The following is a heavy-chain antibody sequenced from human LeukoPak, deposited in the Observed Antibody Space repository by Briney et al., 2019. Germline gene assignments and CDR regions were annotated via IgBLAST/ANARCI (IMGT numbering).Heavy chain of an antibody. CDR2: IYSGGDR. D-gene: IGHD3-22*01. V-gene: IGHV3-66*02. CDR3: VKHDSSGYYFDY. J-gene: IGHJ4*02. CDR1: GFTVSSNS. Sequence: GGSLRLSCAASGFTVSSNSMSWVRQAPGKGLEWVSVIYSGGDRYYTDSVKGRFTISRDTPKSTLYLQMNSLRAEDTAVYYCVKHDSSGYYFDYWGLGTLVTVPS.